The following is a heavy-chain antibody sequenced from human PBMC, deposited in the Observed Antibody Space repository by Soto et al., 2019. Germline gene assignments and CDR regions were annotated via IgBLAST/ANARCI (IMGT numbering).Heavy chain of an antibody. CDR1: GDSVSSNSAA. V-gene: IGHV6-1*01. Sequence: PSQTLSLTCAISGDSVSSNSAAWNWFRQSTSRGLEWLGRTYYRSKWYVDYAVSLKSRISINPDTSKNQSSLQLNSVTPDDTAIYYCTRALSGSGPDSWGQGTLVTVSS. CDR3: TRALSGSGPDS. J-gene: IGHJ4*02. D-gene: IGHD6-19*01. CDR2: TYYRSKWYV.